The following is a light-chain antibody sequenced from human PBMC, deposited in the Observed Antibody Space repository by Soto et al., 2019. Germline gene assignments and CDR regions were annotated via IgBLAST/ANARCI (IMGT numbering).Light chain of an antibody. CDR3: QQYNNWSWT. CDR2: GAS. V-gene: IGKV3-15*01. Sequence: EIVMTQSPATLSVSPGERATLSCRASQTISSNLAWYQQKPGQAPRLLIYGASTRATGTPARFSGSGSGTDLTLNIISLQSEDFAVYYCQQYNNWSWTFGQGPKVEIK. J-gene: IGKJ1*01. CDR1: QTISSN.